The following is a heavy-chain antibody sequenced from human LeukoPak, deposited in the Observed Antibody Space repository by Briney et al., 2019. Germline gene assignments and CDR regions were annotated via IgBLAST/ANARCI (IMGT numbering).Heavy chain of an antibody. J-gene: IGHJ4*02. V-gene: IGHV1-2*02. CDR3: ARGPRDFPAFDS. Sequence: ASVKVSCKASGYTFTGYYMHWVRQVPGQGLEWMGWINPNSVGTNYAQKFQGRVTMTRDTSISTAYMELRRLRSDDTAVYYCARGPRDFPAFDSWGQGTLVTVSS. CDR2: INPNSVGT. CDR1: GYTFTGYY. D-gene: IGHD2-2*01.